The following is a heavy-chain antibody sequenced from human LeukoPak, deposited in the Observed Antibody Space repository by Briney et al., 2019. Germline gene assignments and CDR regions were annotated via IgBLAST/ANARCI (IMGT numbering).Heavy chain of an antibody. D-gene: IGHD2-15*01. CDR2: IKSKTDGGTT. V-gene: IGHV3-15*01. CDR1: GFTFSNAW. Sequence: GGSLRLSCAASGFTFSNAWMSWVRQAPGKGLEWVGRIKSKTDGGTTDYAAPVKGRFTISRDDSKNTLYLQMNSLKTEDTAVYHCTTMVVAALYAIDYWGQGTLVTVSS. CDR3: TTMVVAALYAIDY. J-gene: IGHJ4*02.